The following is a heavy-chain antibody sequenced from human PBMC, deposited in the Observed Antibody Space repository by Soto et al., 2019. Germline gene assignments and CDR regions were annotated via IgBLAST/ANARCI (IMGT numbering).Heavy chain of an antibody. V-gene: IGHV4-30-2*03. D-gene: IGHD6-19*01. CDR3: ARHRGAVAGFYFRFAGSAYPDY. Sequence: SETLSLTCGVSGDTISTGGYSWAWIRQPPGKALEWIGHTYYSGSTYYNPSLKSRVTISVDTSKNQFSLKLSSVTAADTAVYYCARHRGAVAGFYFRFAGSAYPDYWGQGTLVTVSS. J-gene: IGHJ4*02. CDR1: GDTISTGGYS. CDR2: TYYSGST.